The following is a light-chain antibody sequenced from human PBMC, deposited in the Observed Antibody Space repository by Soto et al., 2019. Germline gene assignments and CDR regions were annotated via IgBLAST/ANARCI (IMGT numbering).Light chain of an antibody. V-gene: IGLV2-23*02. J-gene: IGLJ1*01. Sequence: QSALTQPASVSGSPGQSITISCTGTSSDVGSYNLVSWYQQHPGKAPKLMIYEVSKRPSGVSNRFSGSKSGNTASLTISGLQAYDEADYYCCSYAGSSTYVFGTGTKVTVL. CDR2: EVS. CDR3: CSYAGSSTYV. CDR1: SSDVGSYNL.